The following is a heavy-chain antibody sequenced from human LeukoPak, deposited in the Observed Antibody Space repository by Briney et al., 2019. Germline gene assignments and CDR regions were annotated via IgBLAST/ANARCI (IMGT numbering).Heavy chain of an antibody. CDR2: IYTSGST. CDR1: GGSISSYY. Sequence: SETLSLTCTVSGGSISSYYWSWIRQPAGQGLEWVGRIYTSGSTSYNPSLNSRGTMSVETSKNQFSVKLISVTAADTAVYECARDQWLVPHDYWGQGTLVTVSS. CDR3: ARDQWLVPHDY. V-gene: IGHV4-4*07. J-gene: IGHJ4*02. D-gene: IGHD6-19*01.